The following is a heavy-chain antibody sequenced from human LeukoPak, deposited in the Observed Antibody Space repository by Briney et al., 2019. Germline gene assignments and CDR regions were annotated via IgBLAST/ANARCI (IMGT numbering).Heavy chain of an antibody. D-gene: IGHD7-27*01. Sequence: PPETLSLTCAVYGGSFSSYYWSWIRQPPGKGLEWIGEINHRGGTNYNPSLKSRVTISVDTSKNQFSLKLSSVTAADTAVYYCAMNWGTGRTLDYWGQGNLVTVSS. V-gene: IGHV4-34*01. CDR3: AMNWGTGRTLDY. J-gene: IGHJ4*02. CDR1: GGSFSSYY. CDR2: INHRGGT.